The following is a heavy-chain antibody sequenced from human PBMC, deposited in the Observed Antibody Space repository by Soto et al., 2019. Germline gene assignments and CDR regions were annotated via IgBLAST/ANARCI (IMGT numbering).Heavy chain of an antibody. Sequence: GGSLRLSCAASGFTFSSYSMNWVRQAPGKGLEWVSYISSSSSTIYYADSVKGRFTISRDNAKNSLYLQMNSLRAEDTAVYYCARDLGADCGGDCYPPRWIVPWGQGTLVSVSS. CDR1: GFTFSSYS. D-gene: IGHD2-21*01. V-gene: IGHV3-48*01. J-gene: IGHJ5*02. CDR3: ARDLGADCGGDCYPPRWIVP. CDR2: ISSSSSTI.